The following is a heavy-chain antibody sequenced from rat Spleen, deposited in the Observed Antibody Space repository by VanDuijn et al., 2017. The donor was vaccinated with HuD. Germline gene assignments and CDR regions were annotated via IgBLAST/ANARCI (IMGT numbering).Heavy chain of an antibody. Sequence: EVQLVESGGGLVQPGRSLKLSCAVSGFTFSDYYMAWVRQAPTQGLEWVASISYDGRSTYYRDSVKGRITISRDNAKTTLFLQMDSLRSEDSATYYCATDGYYDGRYYSVYAMDAWGQGASVTVSS. V-gene: IGHV5-29*01. CDR1: GFTFSDYY. D-gene: IGHD1-12*02. J-gene: IGHJ4*01. CDR2: ISYDGRST. CDR3: ATDGYYDGRYYSVYAMDA.